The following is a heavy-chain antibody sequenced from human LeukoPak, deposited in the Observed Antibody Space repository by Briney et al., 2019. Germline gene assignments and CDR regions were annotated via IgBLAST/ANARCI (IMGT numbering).Heavy chain of an antibody. J-gene: IGHJ4*02. CDR3: ARVQGGYKYYFDY. CDR2: IIPIFGTA. CDR1: GGTFSSYA. D-gene: IGHD5-24*01. Sequence: ASVKVSCKASGGTFSSYAISWVRQAPGQGLEWMGGIIPIFGTANYAQKFQGRVTITADESTSTAYMELNSLRSEDTAVYYCARVQGGYKYYFDYWGQGTLVTVSS. V-gene: IGHV1-69*01.